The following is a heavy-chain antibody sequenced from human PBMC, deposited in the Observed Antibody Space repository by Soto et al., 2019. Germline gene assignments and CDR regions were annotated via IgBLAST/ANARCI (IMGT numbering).Heavy chain of an antibody. CDR1: GFTFSSYG. D-gene: IGHD4-17*01. V-gene: IGHV3-30*18. Sequence: GGSLRLSCAASGFTFSSYGMHWVRQAPGKGLEWVAVISYDGSNKYYADSVKGRFTISRDNSKNTLYLQMNSLRAEDTAVYYCANIDITPPNGTVTTGGWWFDPWGQGTLVTVSS. CDR3: ANIDITPPNGTVTTGGWWFDP. J-gene: IGHJ5*02. CDR2: ISYDGSNK.